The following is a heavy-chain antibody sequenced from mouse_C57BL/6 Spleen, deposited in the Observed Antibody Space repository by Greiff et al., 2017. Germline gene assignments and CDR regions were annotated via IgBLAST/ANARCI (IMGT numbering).Heavy chain of an antibody. D-gene: IGHD1-1*01. CDR2: ISNLAYSI. CDR3: ARADYYGSSYWYFDV. J-gene: IGHJ1*03. V-gene: IGHV5-15*04. Sequence: EVKLEESGGGLVQPGGSLKLSCAASGFTFSDYGMAWVRQAPRKGPEWVAFISNLAYSIYYADTVTGRFTISRENAKNTLYLEMSSLRSEDTAMYYCARADYYGSSYWYFDVWGTGTTVTVSS. CDR1: GFTFSDYG.